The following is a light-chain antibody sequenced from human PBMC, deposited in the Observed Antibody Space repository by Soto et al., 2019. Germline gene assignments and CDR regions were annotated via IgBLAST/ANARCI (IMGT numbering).Light chain of an antibody. V-gene: IGKV1-39*01. Sequence: DIQFTQSPSSLSASVGDGVTITCRSSQNINAYLNWYQQKAGKAPELLIYAASNLQSGVPPRFSGSGSGTEFALIISSLQPEDSATYYCQQSYIIPRTFGQGTKVDIK. J-gene: IGKJ1*01. CDR3: QQSYIIPRT. CDR2: AAS. CDR1: QNINAY.